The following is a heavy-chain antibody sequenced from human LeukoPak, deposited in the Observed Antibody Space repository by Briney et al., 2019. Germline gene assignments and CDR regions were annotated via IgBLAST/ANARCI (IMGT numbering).Heavy chain of an antibody. CDR1: GYSFTSYW. CDR3: ARLRGHYSGSYWQYYYYGMDV. D-gene: IGHD1-26*01. CDR2: IYPGDSDT. Sequence: GESLKISCKGSGYSFTSYWIGWVRQMPGKGLEWMGIIYPGDSDTRYSPSFQGQVTISADKSISTAYLQWSSLKASDTAMYYCARLRGHYSGSYWQYYYYGMDVWGQGTTVTVSS. V-gene: IGHV5-51*01. J-gene: IGHJ6*02.